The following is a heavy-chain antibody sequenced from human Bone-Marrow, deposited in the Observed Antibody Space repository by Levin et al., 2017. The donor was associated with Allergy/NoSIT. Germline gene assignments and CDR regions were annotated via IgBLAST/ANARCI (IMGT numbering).Heavy chain of an antibody. CDR2: ISNSGGTT. CDR3: AEDPILTGFPNWFEP. J-gene: IGHJ5*02. D-gene: IGHD3-9*01. Sequence: GESLKISCAASGFTFSTYAMAWVRQAPGKGLQWVSSISNSGGTTYYAESVKGRFTISRDNSHSTLYLQMNSLRAEDTAVYYCAEDPILTGFPNWFEPWGQGTLVAVSS. CDR1: GFTFSTYA. V-gene: IGHV3-23*01.